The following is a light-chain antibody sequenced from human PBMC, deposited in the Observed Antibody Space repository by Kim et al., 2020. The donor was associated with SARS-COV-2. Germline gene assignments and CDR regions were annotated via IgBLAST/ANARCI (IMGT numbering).Light chain of an antibody. CDR2: DGN. Sequence: GHAVTLSGNGTNSEGGCYNYVSWYQQRPVKAPKLMLYDGNKGPSGVPDRFSGSKSGNTASLAISGLRAEDEANYYCCSYAGSYILVFGGGTQLTVL. CDR1: NSEGGCYNY. V-gene: IGLV2-11*03. J-gene: IGLJ3*02. CDR3: CSYAGSYILV.